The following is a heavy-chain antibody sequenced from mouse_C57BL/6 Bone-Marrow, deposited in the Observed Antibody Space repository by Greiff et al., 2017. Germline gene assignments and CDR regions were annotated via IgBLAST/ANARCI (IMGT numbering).Heavy chain of an antibody. CDR1: GYSFTGYY. Sequence: EVQLQQSGPELVKPGASVKISCKASGYSFTGYYMHWVKQSSEKSLEWIGEINPSTGGTSYNQKFKGKATLTVDKSSSTAYMQLKSLTSEDSAVYYCAKEGGAGNYWGQGTTLTVSS. J-gene: IGHJ2*01. CDR3: AKEGGAGNY. V-gene: IGHV1-43*01. D-gene: IGHD3-3*01. CDR2: INPSTGGT.